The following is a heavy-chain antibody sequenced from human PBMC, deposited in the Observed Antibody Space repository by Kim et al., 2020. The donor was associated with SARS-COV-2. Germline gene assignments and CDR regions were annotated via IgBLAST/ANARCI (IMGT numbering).Heavy chain of an antibody. V-gene: IGHV3-23*01. CDR3: AKDPHYDFWSGYVFDY. Sequence: DSVKGRFPIYRDHSKNTLELQMNSLGAEDEAVYYCAKDPHYDFWSGYVFDYWGQGTLVTVSS. D-gene: IGHD3-3*01. J-gene: IGHJ4*02.